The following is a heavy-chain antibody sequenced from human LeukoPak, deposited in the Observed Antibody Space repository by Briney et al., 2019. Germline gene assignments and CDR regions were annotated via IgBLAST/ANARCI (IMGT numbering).Heavy chain of an antibody. J-gene: IGHJ4*02. Sequence: GGSLKLSCAASGFTFSSYSMNWVRQAPGKGLEWVSSISSSSSYIYYADSVKGRFTISRDNAKNSLYLQMNSLRAEDTAVCYCARDYCSGGSCQFDYWGQGTLVTVSS. CDR2: ISSSSSYI. CDR1: GFTFSSYS. V-gene: IGHV3-21*01. CDR3: ARDYCSGGSCQFDY. D-gene: IGHD2-15*01.